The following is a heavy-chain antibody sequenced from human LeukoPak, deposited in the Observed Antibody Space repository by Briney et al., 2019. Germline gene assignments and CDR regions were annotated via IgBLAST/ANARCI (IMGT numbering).Heavy chain of an antibody. CDR1: GGSISSSTYY. V-gene: IGHV4-39*01. CDR2: INYSGSI. J-gene: IGHJ4*02. CDR3: ARRLGGSGTYYFDY. Sequence: SETLSLTCIVSGGSISSSTYYWGWIRQPPGKGLEWIVSINYSGSIYYNPPLKSRVIISVDTSKNQFSLKLSSVTAADTAVYFCARRLGGSGTYYFDYWGQGTLVTVSS. D-gene: IGHD3-10*01.